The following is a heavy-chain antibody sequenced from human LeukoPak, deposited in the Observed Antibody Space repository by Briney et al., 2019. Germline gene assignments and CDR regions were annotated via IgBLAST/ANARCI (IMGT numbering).Heavy chain of an antibody. CDR3: ARQGYYYDSSGYYAFDY. CDR1: GGSFSGYY. J-gene: IGHJ4*02. Sequence: SETLSLTCAVYGGSFSGYYWSWIRQPPGKGLEWIGEINHSGSTNYNPSLKSRVTISVDTSKNQFSLKLSSVTAADTAVYYCARQGYYYDSSGYYAFDYWGQGTLVTVSS. V-gene: IGHV4-34*01. CDR2: INHSGST. D-gene: IGHD3-22*01.